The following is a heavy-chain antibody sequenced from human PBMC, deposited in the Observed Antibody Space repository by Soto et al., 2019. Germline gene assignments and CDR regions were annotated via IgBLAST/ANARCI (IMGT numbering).Heavy chain of an antibody. J-gene: IGHJ3*02. CDR1: GGDISSGDYY. CDR3: ARLKGYYYDSSGYLEGPYDVFDI. V-gene: IGHV4-39*01. CDR2: IYYSGST. Sequence: SETLSLTCTVSGGDISSGDYYWAWIRQPPGKGLEWIASIYYSGSTYYNPSLKSRVTISVDTSKNQFSLKLSSVTAADTAVYYCARLKGYYYDSSGYLEGPYDVFDIWGQETMVTVS. D-gene: IGHD3-22*01.